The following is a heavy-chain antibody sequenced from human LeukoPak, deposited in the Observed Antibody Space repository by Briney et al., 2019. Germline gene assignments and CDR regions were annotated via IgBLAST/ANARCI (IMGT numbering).Heavy chain of an antibody. V-gene: IGHV1-18*01. CDR2: ISAYNGDT. Sequence: GASVKVSCKASGYTFTSYGISWVRQAPGQGLEWMGWISAYNGDTNYAQKLQGRVTMTTDTSTSTAYMELRSLRSDDTAVYYCARVLNYYDSSGQDYYYGMDVWGQGTTVTVSS. J-gene: IGHJ6*02. D-gene: IGHD3-22*01. CDR3: ARVLNYYDSSGQDYYYGMDV. CDR1: GYTFTSYG.